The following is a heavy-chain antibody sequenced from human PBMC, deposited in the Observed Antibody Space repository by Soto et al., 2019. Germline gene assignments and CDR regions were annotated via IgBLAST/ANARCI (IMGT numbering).Heavy chain of an antibody. CDR3: ASRGRYYFDC. Sequence: GGSLRLSCAASGFTFSSYAMSWVRQAPGKGLEWVSTISGGGPNTYYADSVKGRFTISRDNSKNTLYLQLSSLRVEDTAIYYCASRGRYYFDCWGQGTMVTVSS. CDR2: ISGGGPNT. V-gene: IGHV3-23*01. D-gene: IGHD2-15*01. J-gene: IGHJ4*02. CDR1: GFTFSSYA.